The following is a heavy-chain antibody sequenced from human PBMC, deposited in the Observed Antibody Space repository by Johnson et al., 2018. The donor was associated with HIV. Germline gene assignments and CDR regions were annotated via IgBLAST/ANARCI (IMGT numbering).Heavy chain of an antibody. D-gene: IGHD1-7*01. CDR2: IKQDGSEK. V-gene: IGHV3-7*01. CDR3: ARDRITENWNYEGDAFDI. Sequence: VQLVESGGGLIQPGGSLRLSCAASGFTFSSYWTSWVRQAPGKGLEWVANIKQDGSEKYYVDSVKGRFTISRDNAKNSLYLQMNSLRAEDTAVYYCARDRITENWNYEGDAFDIWGQGTMVTVSS. CDR1: GFTFSSYW. J-gene: IGHJ3*02.